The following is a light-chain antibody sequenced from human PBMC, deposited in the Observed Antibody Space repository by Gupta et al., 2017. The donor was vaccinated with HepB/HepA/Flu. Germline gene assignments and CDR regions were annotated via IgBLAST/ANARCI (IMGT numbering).Light chain of an antibody. CDR1: QSISSN. CDR2: GAS. J-gene: IGKJ5*01. V-gene: IGKV3-15*01. CDR3: QQYNYWPKT. Sequence: EIVMTQSSATLSVSPGERATLSCRASQSISSNLAWFQQTPGEGPRLLIYGASTRTTGIPARFSGSGSGTEFTLTISSLPSEYFAVYHCQQYNYWPKTFGQGTRLEIK.